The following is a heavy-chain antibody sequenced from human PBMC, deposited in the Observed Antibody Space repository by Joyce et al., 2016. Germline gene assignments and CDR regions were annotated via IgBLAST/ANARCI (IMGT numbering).Heavy chain of an antibody. V-gene: IGHV1-24*01. D-gene: IGHD3-9*01. J-gene: IGHJ5*02. Sequence: QVQLIQSGAEVKKPGASVKVSCKVSGYTLTDLSMHWVRQAPGEGLEWMVAFDPEDGETIYPQTFHGRVTMTEDTSTDTAYMELRSLRYEDTAVYYCTTSSDILTGSEGWFDPWGQGTLVTVSS. CDR2: FDPEDGET. CDR1: GYTLTDLS. CDR3: TTSSDILTGSEGWFDP.